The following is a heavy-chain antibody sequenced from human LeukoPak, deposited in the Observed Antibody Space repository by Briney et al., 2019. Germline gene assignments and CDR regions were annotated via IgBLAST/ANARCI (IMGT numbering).Heavy chain of an antibody. V-gene: IGHV5-51*01. CDR1: GYSFTTYW. Sequence: GESLRISCKGFGYSFTTYWIGWVRQMPGKGLEWMGIIYPGDSDIRYSPSFQGQVTISADKSISTAYLQWSSLKASDTAMYFCARQLGERTFNWNDFDYWGQGTLVSVSS. D-gene: IGHD1-20*01. CDR3: ARQLGERTFNWNDFDY. J-gene: IGHJ4*02. CDR2: IYPGDSDI.